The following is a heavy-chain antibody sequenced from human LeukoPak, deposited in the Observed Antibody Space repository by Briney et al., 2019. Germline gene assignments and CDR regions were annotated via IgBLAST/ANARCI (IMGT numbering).Heavy chain of an antibody. CDR1: GGSISSSTYY. D-gene: IGHD3-16*02. J-gene: IGHJ4*02. V-gene: IGHV4-39*01. CDR2: IYYSGST. Sequence: SETLSLTCTVSGGSISSSTYYWGWIRQPPGKGLEWIGSIYYSGSTYYNPSLKSRVTISVDTSKNQFSLKLSSVTAADTAVYYWARLAIVFDYWGQGTLVTVSS. CDR3: ARLAIVFDY.